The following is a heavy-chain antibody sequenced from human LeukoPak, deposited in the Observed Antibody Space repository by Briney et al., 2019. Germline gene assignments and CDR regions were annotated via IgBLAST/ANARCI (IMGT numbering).Heavy chain of an antibody. CDR2: IIPIFGTA. CDR3: ARDEAGYSGVKIDY. J-gene: IGHJ4*02. D-gene: IGHD5-18*01. CDR1: GGTFSSYA. V-gene: IGHV1-69*05. Sequence: ASVKVSCKASGGTFSSYAISWVRQAPGQGLEWMGRIIPIFGTANYAQKFQGRVTITTDESTSTAYMELSSLRSEDTAVYYCARDEAGYSGVKIDYWGQGTLVTVSS.